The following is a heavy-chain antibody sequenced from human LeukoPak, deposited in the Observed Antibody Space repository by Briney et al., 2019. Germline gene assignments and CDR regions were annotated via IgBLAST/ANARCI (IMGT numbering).Heavy chain of an antibody. D-gene: IGHD4-23*01. CDR2: ISSSSSYI. CDR3: ASSTVVTQYYFDY. Sequence: GGSLRLSCAASGFTFSDYYMSWIRQAPGKGLEWVSYISSSSSYINYADSVKGRFTISRDNAKNSLYLQMNSLRAEDTAVYYCASSTVVTQYYFDYWGQGTLVTVSS. CDR1: GFTFSDYY. V-gene: IGHV3-11*06. J-gene: IGHJ4*02.